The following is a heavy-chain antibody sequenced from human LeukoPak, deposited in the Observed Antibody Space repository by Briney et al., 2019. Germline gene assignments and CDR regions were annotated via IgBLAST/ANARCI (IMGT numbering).Heavy chain of an antibody. V-gene: IGHV3-9*01. CDR2: FSRKSGSI. CDR3: AKDQSGENAY. Sequence: GRSLRLSCAASGFTFDYYAMPWGRQAPGKGLEWVSSFSRKSGSIGYADSVTCRFTISRDHAKISLYLQMNSLRAEDTALYCCAKDQSGENAYWGQGTLVTVSS. CDR1: GFTFDYYA. D-gene: IGHD3-3*01. J-gene: IGHJ4*02.